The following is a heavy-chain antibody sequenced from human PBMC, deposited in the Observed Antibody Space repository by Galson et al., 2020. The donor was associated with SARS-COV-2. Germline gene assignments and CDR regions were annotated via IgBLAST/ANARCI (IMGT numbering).Heavy chain of an antibody. V-gene: IGHV3-33*01. CDR1: GFTFSSYC. J-gene: IGHJ6*02. Sequence: GGSLRLSCAASGFTFSSYCMHWVRQAPGKGLEWVAVIWYDGSNKYYADSVKGRFTISRDNSKNTLYLQMNSLGAEDTAVYYCAREIRYFDWLLRSDFYYYGMDVWGQGTTVTVSS. D-gene: IGHD3-9*01. CDR3: AREIRYFDWLLRSDFYYYGMDV. CDR2: IWYDGSNK.